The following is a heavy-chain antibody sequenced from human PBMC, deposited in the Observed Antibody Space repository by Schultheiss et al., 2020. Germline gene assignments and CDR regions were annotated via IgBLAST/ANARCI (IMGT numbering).Heavy chain of an antibody. Sequence: GGSLRLSCAASGFTFSSYGMHWVRQAPGKGLEWVAVIWYDGSNKYYADSVKGRFTISRDNSKNTLYLQMNSLRAEDTAVYYCAKSGIAARPNYYYYMDVWGKGTTVTVS. CDR3: AKSGIAARPNYYYYMDV. D-gene: IGHD6-6*01. CDR1: GFTFSSYG. J-gene: IGHJ6*03. V-gene: IGHV3-33*06. CDR2: IWYDGSNK.